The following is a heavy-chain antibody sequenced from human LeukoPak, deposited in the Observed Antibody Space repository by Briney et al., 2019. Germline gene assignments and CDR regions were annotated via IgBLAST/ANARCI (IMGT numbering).Heavy chain of an antibody. D-gene: IGHD3-22*01. V-gene: IGHV4-34*01. CDR1: GGSFSGYY. J-gene: IGHJ3*02. Sequence: SETLSLTCAVYGGSFSGYYWSWIRQPPGKGLEWIGEINHSGSTNYNPSLKSRVTISVDTSKNQFSLKLSSVTAADTAVYYCARHGGGYDSSGYYYPLDAFDIWGQGTMVTVSS. CDR2: INHSGST. CDR3: ARHGGGYDSSGYYYPLDAFDI.